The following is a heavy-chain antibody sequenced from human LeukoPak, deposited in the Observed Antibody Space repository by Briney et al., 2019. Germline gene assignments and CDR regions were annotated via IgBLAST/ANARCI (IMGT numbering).Heavy chain of an antibody. CDR3: AREPDTTSSDYFDY. Sequence: AGGSLRLSCAASGFTFRNYEMNWVRQASGKGLEWVSYISGGGETTYYADSVRGRCTISRDNAKNSLYLQVNSLRAEDTAVYYCAREPDTTSSDYFDYWGQGTLVTVSS. V-gene: IGHV3-48*03. CDR2: ISGGGETT. CDR1: GFTFRNYE. J-gene: IGHJ4*02. D-gene: IGHD6-6*01.